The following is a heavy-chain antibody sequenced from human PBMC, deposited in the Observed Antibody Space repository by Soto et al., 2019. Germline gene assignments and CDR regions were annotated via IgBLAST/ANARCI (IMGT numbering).Heavy chain of an antibody. D-gene: IGHD6-13*01. CDR1: GFTFSSYA. CDR2: ISYDGSNK. J-gene: IGHJ4*02. V-gene: IGHV3-30-3*01. Sequence: EGSLRLSCAASGFTFSSYAMHWVRQAPGKGLEWVAVISYDGSNKYYADSVKGRFTISRDNSKNTLYLQMNSLRAEDTAVYYCARDQGYSSTRFDYWGQGTLVTVSS. CDR3: ARDQGYSSTRFDY.